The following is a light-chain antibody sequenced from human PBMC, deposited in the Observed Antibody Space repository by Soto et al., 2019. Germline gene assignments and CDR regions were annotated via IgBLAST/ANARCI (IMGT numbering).Light chain of an antibody. CDR2: EIT. CDR1: SNDLGGFFY. V-gene: IGLV2-8*01. J-gene: IGLJ2*01. CDR3: SSYSGNNIV. Sequence: QSALTQPPSASGSPGQAVTISCSGTSNDLGGFFYVSWYQQHPGKAPKHIIFEITKRPAGVPDRFSGSKSGNSASLTVSGLQPDDEADYYCSSYSGNNIVFGGGTKLTVL.